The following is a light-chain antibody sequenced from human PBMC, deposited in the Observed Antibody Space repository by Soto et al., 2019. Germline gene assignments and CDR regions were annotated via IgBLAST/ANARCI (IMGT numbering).Light chain of an antibody. V-gene: IGLV2-14*03. J-gene: IGLJ2*01. CDR2: DVS. CDR3: SSYTSGSTVV. CDR1: SSDVGGYNY. Sequence: QSALTQPASMSGSPGQSITISCTGTSSDVGGYNYVSWYQQHPGKAPKLMIFDVSHRPSGVSNRFSGSKSGNTASLTISGLQAEDEADYYCSSYTSGSTVVFGGGTQLTVL.